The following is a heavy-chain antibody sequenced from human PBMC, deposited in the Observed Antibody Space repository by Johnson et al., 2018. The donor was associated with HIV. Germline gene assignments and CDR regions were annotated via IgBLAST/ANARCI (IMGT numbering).Heavy chain of an antibody. CDR3: ARGDSSGEAFDI. J-gene: IGHJ3*02. CDR1: AFSFSTYD. CDR2: IGPAGDT. V-gene: IGHV3-13*01. Sequence: VLLVESGGGVVQPGRSLRLSCPSAFSFSTYDMHWVRQATGKGLEWVSAIGPAGDTYYPGSVKGRFTISRENAKNSLYLQMNSLRAEDTAVYYCARGDSSGEAFDIWGQGTMVTVSS. D-gene: IGHD3-22*01.